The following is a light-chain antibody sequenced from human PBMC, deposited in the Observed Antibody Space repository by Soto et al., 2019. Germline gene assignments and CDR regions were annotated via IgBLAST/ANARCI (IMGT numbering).Light chain of an antibody. CDR3: QQRHMWPIT. Sequence: EIVLTQSPATLSLSPGERATLSCRASQSVSNYLAWYQQKPGQAPRLLMYDASNRATGIPARFSGSGSGTDLTITISSLEPEDSEVYYCQQRHMWPITFGQGTRLEIK. CDR2: DAS. V-gene: IGKV3-11*01. CDR1: QSVSNY. J-gene: IGKJ5*01.